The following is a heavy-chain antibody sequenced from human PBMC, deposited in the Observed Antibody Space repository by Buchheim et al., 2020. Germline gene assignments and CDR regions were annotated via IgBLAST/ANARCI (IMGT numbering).Heavy chain of an antibody. CDR3: ARISGSYWC. D-gene: IGHD1-26*01. CDR1: GGSISSSSYY. V-gene: IGHV4-39*07. J-gene: IGHJ4*02. Sequence: QLQLQESGPGLVKPSETLSLTCSVSGGSISSSSYYWGWIHQPPGMGLEWIGSISYSGSTSYNPSLKSRVTISMDASKNQFSLKLSSVTAADTGVYYCARISGSYWCWGQGTL. CDR2: ISYSGST.